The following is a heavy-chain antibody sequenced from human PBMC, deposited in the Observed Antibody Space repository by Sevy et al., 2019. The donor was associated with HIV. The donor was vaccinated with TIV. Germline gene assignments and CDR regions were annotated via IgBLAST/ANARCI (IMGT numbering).Heavy chain of an antibody. Sequence: GGSLRLSCAASGFTFSNAWMSWVRQAPGKGLEWVGRIKSKTDGGTTDYAAPVKGRFTISRDESKNTLYLQMNSLKTEDTAVYDCTTDFLLVGATVTSKFDYWGQGTLVTVSS. J-gene: IGHJ4*02. D-gene: IGHD1-26*01. V-gene: IGHV3-15*01. CDR3: TTDFLLVGATVTSKFDY. CDR2: IKSKTDGGTT. CDR1: GFTFSNAW.